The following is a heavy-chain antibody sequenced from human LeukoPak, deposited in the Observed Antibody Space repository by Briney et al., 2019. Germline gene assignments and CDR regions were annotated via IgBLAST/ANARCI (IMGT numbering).Heavy chain of an antibody. V-gene: IGHV4-30-4*01. CDR2: IYYSGST. CDR3: ARVAAAAGILDY. CDR1: GGSISSGDYY. Sequence: SETLSLTCTVSGGSISSGDYYWSWIRQPPGKGLEWIGYIYYSGSTYYNPSLKSRVTISVDTSKSQFSLKLSSVTAADTAVYSCARVAAAAGILDYWGQGTLATVSS. J-gene: IGHJ4*02. D-gene: IGHD6-13*01.